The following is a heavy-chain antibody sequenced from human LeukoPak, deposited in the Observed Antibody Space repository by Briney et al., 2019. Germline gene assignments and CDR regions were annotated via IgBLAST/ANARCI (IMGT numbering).Heavy chain of an antibody. J-gene: IGHJ4*02. CDR3: ASGGYSSTWPLGY. V-gene: IGHV3-7*01. D-gene: IGHD6-13*01. Sequence: GGSLRLSCEVSGFIFSNYWMSWVRQAPGKGLEWVANINEEGSEKHYVDSVKGRFTISRDNAKNSLYLQMNSLRGEDTAVYYCASGGYSSTWPLGYWGQGTLVTVSS. CDR1: GFIFSNYW. CDR2: INEEGSEK.